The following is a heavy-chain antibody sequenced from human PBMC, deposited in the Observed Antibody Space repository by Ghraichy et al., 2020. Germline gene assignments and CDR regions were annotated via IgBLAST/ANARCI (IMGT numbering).Heavy chain of an antibody. D-gene: IGHD3-10*01. J-gene: IGHJ4*02. V-gene: IGHV4-59*01. CDR3: ARMGGYKAPLWY. CDR2: IFYSGST. Sequence: SETLSLTCTVSGASIRTYFWSWIRQPPGKGLEWIGDIFYSGSTNYNPSLKSRVTISVDASNNQFSLNLSSVTAVDTAVYYCARMGGYKAPLWYWGQGTLVAVSS. CDR1: GASIRTYF.